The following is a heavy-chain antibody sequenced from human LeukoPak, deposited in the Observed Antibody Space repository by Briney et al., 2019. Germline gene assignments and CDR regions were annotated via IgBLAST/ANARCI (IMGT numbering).Heavy chain of an antibody. V-gene: IGHV1-69*13. CDR3: ARGTSGDGYSFNLLRGYYFDY. CDR2: IIPIFGTA. D-gene: IGHD5-24*01. Sequence: ASVKVSCKASGGTFSSYAISWVRQAPGQGLEWMGGIIPIFGTANYVQKFQGRVTITADESTSTAYMELSSLRSEDTAVYYCARGTSGDGYSFNLLRGYYFDYWGQGTLVTVSS. CDR1: GGTFSSYA. J-gene: IGHJ4*02.